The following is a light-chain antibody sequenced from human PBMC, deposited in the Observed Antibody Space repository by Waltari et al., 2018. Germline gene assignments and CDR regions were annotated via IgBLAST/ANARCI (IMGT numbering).Light chain of an antibody. CDR2: SVS. CDR3: MQALQTPLFT. V-gene: IGKV2-28*01. Sequence: DIVITQSPLSLPVIPGEPASISCRSSQSLLHGNGYTYLDWYLQKPGQSPPLLIYSVSNRASGVPYRFSGTGSGTDFTLNISRVEAEDIGVYYCMQALQTPLFTFGPGTKLDIK. J-gene: IGKJ3*01. CDR1: QSLLHGNGYTY.